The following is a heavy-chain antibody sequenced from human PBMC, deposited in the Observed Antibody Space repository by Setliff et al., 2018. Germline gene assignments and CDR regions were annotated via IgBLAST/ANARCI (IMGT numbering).Heavy chain of an antibody. CDR3: ARRRDSYVDY. Sequence: ETLSLTCAVFVVSFSGYYWSWIRQPPGKRLEWIGEILHSGNINYNPTLKSRVTISMDTSKNKFSLKLSSVTAADTAVYYCARRRDSYVDYWGQGTMVTVSS. D-gene: IGHD3-16*01. V-gene: IGHV4-34*12. CDR2: ILHSGNI. J-gene: IGHJ4*02. CDR1: VVSFSGYY.